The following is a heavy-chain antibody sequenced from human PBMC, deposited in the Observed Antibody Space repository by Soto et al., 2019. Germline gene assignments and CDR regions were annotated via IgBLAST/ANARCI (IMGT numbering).Heavy chain of an antibody. D-gene: IGHD2-15*01. CDR3: ARDLNYSLFDY. J-gene: IGHJ4*02. CDR2: ISSSSSTI. Sequence: EVQLVESGGGLVQPGGSLRLSCAASGFTFSSYSMNWVRQAPGKGLEWVSYISSSSSTIYYADSVKGRFTISRDNAKNSLYLQMNSLRAEDTAVYYCARDLNYSLFDYWGQGTLVPDSS. V-gene: IGHV3-48*01. CDR1: GFTFSSYS.